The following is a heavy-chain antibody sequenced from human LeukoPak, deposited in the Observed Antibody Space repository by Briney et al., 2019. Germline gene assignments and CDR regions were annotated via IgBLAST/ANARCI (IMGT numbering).Heavy chain of an antibody. J-gene: IGHJ4*02. D-gene: IGHD5-24*01. CDR1: GGSISSSSYY. CDR3: AKSGGYNYRPTYYFDY. CDR2: IYYSGST. Sequence: PSETLSLTCTVSGGSISSSSYYWGWIRQPPGKGLEWIGSIYYSGSTYYNPSLKSRVTISVDTSKNQFSLKLSSVTAADTAVYYCAKSGGYNYRPTYYFDYWGQGTLVTVSS. V-gene: IGHV4-39*01.